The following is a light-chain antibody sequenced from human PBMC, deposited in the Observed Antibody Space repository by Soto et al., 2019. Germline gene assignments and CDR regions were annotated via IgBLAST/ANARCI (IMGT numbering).Light chain of an antibody. V-gene: IGLV2-14*01. Sequence: QSVLTQPASVSGSPGQSITISCTGTSSDVGDYNYVSWYQQHPGKAPKLMIYEVSNRPSGVSNRFSGSKSGNTASLTISGLQAEDEADYYCSSYTNSGAHVLLGGGTKVTVL. CDR3: SSYTNSGAHVL. CDR1: SSDVGDYNY. J-gene: IGLJ2*01. CDR2: EVS.